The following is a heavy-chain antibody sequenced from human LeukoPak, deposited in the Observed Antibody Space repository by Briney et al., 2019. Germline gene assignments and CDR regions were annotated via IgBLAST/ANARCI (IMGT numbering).Heavy chain of an antibody. CDR1: GYTFTSYY. Sequence: ASVKVSCKASGYTFTSYYMHWVRQAPGQGLEWMGIINPSGGCTSYAQKFQGRVTMTRDTSKNQFSLKLSSVTAADTAVYYCARAPEYYYDSGDYNYRAQLYFDYWGQGTLVTVSS. J-gene: IGHJ4*02. V-gene: IGHV1-46*01. D-gene: IGHD3-22*01. CDR2: INPSGGCT. CDR3: ARAPEYYYDSGDYNYRAQLYFDY.